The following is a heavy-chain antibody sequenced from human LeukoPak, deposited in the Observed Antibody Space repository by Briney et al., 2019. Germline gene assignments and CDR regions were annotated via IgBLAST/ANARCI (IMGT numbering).Heavy chain of an antibody. D-gene: IGHD6-13*01. Sequence: ASVKVSCKASGYTFTTYGISWVRQAPGQGLEWMGWISGYNGNTYYAQKLQGRVTMTTDTSTSTAYMELRSLRSDDTAVYYCARDSRQQLVRGDYWGQGTLVTVSS. CDR3: ARDSRQQLVRGDY. CDR2: ISGYNGNT. V-gene: IGHV1-18*04. J-gene: IGHJ4*02. CDR1: GYTFTTYG.